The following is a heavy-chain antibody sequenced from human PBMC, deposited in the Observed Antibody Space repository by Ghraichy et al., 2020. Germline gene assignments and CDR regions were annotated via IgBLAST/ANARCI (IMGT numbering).Heavy chain of an antibody. CDR1: GFAFSDYW. CDR2: INGDGTRT. V-gene: IGHV3-74*01. Sequence: GGSLRLSCAASGFAFSDYWMYWVRQVPGKGPLWISRINGDGTRTTYADSVKGRFTISRDNAKNTIYLQMDSVRAEDTAIYYCAKDYSFCIDSWGQGTLVTVSS. D-gene: IGHD2-15*01. J-gene: IGHJ5*01. CDR3: AKDYSFCIDS.